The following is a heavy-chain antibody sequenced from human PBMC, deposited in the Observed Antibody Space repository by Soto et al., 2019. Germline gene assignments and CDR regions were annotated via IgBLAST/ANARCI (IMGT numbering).Heavy chain of an antibody. J-gene: IGHJ6*02. V-gene: IGHV4-61*08. CDR1: GASVSSPAYY. D-gene: IGHD1-20*01. CDR3: AKTRDNNINSYYALHX. Sequence: SDTLSLTFTASGASVSSPAYYWNWIRQPPGKPLEWIGYIYYSGSTKYNPSLKSRVTLSLDTSNGQFSLTLSSVTAADTAFYYCAKTRDNNINSYYALHXWGPVTTVPVS. CDR2: IYYSGST.